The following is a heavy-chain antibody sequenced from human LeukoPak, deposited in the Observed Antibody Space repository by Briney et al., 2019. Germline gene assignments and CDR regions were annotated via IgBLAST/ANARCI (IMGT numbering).Heavy chain of an antibody. CDR3: ARGRRDITIFGVVIIRENWFDP. V-gene: IGHV4-34*01. D-gene: IGHD3-3*01. CDR2: INHSGST. J-gene: IGHJ5*02. CDR1: GGSFSGYY. Sequence: PSETLSLTCAVYGGSFSGYYWSWIRQPPGKGLEWIGEINHSGSTNYNPSLKSRVTISVDTSKNQFSLKLSSATAADTAVYYCARGRRDITIFGVVIIRENWFDPWGQGTLVTVSS.